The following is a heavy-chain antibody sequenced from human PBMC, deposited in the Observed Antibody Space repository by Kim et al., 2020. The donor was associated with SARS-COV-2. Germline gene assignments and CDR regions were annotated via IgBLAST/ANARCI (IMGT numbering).Heavy chain of an antibody. Sequence: GGSLRLSCAASGFTFSSYGMHWVRQAPGKGLEWVAVISYDGSNKYYADSVKGRFTISRDNSKNTLYLQMNSLRAEDTAVYYCARGGLYSSSGNWFDPWGQGTLVTVSS. J-gene: IGHJ5*02. CDR1: GFTFSSYG. CDR2: ISYDGSNK. V-gene: IGHV3-33*05. CDR3: ARGGLYSSSGNWFDP. D-gene: IGHD6-13*01.